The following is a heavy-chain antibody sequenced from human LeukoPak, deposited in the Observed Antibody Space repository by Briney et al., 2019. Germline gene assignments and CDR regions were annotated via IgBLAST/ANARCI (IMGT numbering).Heavy chain of an antibody. CDR1: SASVTSHH. Sequence: PSETLSLTCTVSSASVTSHHWAWIRQPAGKGLEWVGRVHFSGSKNYNPSLRSGVAISLDRSKNEISLTLKSVSAADAAVYYCAREEGRRADSGGYCYWGRGVLVTV. CDR3: AREEGRRADSGGYCY. J-gene: IGHJ4*02. CDR2: VHFSGSK. D-gene: IGHD3-22*01. V-gene: IGHV4-4*07.